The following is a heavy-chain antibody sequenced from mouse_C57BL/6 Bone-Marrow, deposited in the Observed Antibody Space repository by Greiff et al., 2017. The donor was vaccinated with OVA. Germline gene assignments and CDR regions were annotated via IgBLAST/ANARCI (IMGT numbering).Heavy chain of an antibody. CDR1: GYTFTSYW. Sequence: QVQLQQPGAELVMPGASVKLSCKASGYTFTSYWMHWVKQRPGQGLEWIGEIDPSDSYTNYNQKFKGKSTLTVDQSSSTAYMQLSSLTSEDSAVYYCARGGTTVVSSYYFDYWGQGTTLTVSS. J-gene: IGHJ2*01. D-gene: IGHD1-1*01. V-gene: IGHV1-69*01. CDR2: IDPSDSYT. CDR3: ARGGTTVVSSYYFDY.